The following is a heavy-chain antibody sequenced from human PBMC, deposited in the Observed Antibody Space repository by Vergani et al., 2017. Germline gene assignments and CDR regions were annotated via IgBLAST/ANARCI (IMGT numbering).Heavy chain of an antibody. CDR3: AREVVGEYSSSSGAFDI. J-gene: IGHJ3*02. Sequence: EVQLVQSGAEVKKPGESLRISCKGSGYSFTSYWISWVRQMPGKGLEWMGRIDPSDSYTNYSPSFQGQVTISADKSISTAYLQWSSLKASDTAMYYCAREVVGEYSSSSGAFDIWGQGTMVTVSS. D-gene: IGHD6-6*01. CDR1: GYSFTSYW. CDR2: IDPSDSYT. V-gene: IGHV5-10-1*03.